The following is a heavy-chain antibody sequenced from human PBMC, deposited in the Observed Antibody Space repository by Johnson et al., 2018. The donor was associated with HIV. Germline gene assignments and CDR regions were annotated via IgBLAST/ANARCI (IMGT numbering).Heavy chain of an antibody. J-gene: IGHJ3*02. CDR2: IYTGGST. D-gene: IGHD2-8*01. V-gene: IGHV3-66*03. CDR1: GFTVNNNY. Sequence: MLLVESGGGLIQPGESLRLSCAASGFTVNNNYMNWVRQTPGKGLEWVSVIYTGGSTYYADSVKVRFTISRDNSKNTLYLQMNSLRAEDTAVYYCAKGLVYADPDDAFDIWGQGTMVTVSS. CDR3: AKGLVYADPDDAFDI.